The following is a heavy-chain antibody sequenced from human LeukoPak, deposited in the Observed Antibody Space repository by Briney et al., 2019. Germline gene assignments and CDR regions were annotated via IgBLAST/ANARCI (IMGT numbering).Heavy chain of an antibody. CDR2: ISSSGSTI. V-gene: IGHV3-11*04. D-gene: IGHD2-2*01. CDR3: ARDLPRFPATSFDY. Sequence: GGSLRLSCAASGSTFSDYYMSWIRQAPGKGLEWVSYISSSGSTIYYADSVKGRFTISRDNAKNSLYLQMNSLRAEDTAVYYCARDLPRFPATSFDYWGQGTLVTVSS. J-gene: IGHJ4*02. CDR1: GSTFSDYY.